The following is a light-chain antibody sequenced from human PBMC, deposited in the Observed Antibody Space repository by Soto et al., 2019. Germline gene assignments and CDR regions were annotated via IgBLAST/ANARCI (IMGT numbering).Light chain of an antibody. Sequence: EIVMTQSPATLSVSQGERATLSCRASQSVSRYLAWYQQKPGQAPRLLIYDASNRATGISDRFSGSGSGTEFNLTISRLQSEDFGVYYCQQYNNWPRATFGGGTKVDIK. V-gene: IGKV3D-15*01. CDR2: DAS. CDR1: QSVSRY. CDR3: QQYNNWPRAT. J-gene: IGKJ4*01.